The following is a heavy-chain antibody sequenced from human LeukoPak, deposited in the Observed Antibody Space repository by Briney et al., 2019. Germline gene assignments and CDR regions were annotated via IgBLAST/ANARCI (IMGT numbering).Heavy chain of an antibody. J-gene: IGHJ4*02. CDR3: ARRIAVAAVSEFDY. D-gene: IGHD6-19*01. CDR2: ISSSSSYI. CDR1: GFTFSSYS. V-gene: IGHV3-21*01. Sequence: GGSLRLSCAASGFTFSSYSMNRVRQAPGKGLEWASSISSSSSYIYYADSVRGRFTISRDNAKNSLYLQMNSLRAEDTAVYYCARRIAVAAVSEFDYWGQGTLVTVSS.